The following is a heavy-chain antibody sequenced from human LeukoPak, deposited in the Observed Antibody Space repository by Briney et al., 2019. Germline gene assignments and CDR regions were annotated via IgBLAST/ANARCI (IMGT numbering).Heavy chain of an antibody. CDR1: GYTFTSYA. V-gene: IGHV7-4-1*02. D-gene: IGHD2-15*01. CDR3: ARDIRGYCSGGSCYSHAFDI. Sequence: ASVKVSCKASGYTFTSYAMNWVRQAPGQGLEWMGWINTNTGNPTYAQGFTGRFVFSLDTSVSTAYLQISSLKAEDTAVYYCARDIRGYCSGGSCYSHAFDIWGQGTMVTVSS. CDR2: INTNTGNP. J-gene: IGHJ3*02.